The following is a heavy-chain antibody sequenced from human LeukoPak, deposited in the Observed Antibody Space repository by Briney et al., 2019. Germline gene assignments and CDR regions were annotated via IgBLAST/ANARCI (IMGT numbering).Heavy chain of an antibody. V-gene: IGHV4-59*01. J-gene: IGHJ6*03. D-gene: IGHD2-2*01. Sequence: SETLSLTCTVSGGSISSYYWSWIRQPPGKGLEWIGYIYYSGSTNYNPSLKSRVTISVDTSKNQFSLMLSSVTAAETAVYYCASIVVVPAAKGNHYYYYYMDVWGKGTTVTVSS. CDR1: GGSISSYY. CDR3: ASIVVVPAAKGNHYYYYYMDV. CDR2: IYYSGST.